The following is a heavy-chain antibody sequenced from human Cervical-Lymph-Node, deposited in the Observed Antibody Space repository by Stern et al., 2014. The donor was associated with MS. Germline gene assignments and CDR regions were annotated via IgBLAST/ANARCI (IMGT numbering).Heavy chain of an antibody. J-gene: IGHJ5*02. CDR3: ARGLRWETSYNWFDP. Sequence: QLQLQESGPGLVKPSQTLSLTCTVSGGSISSGGYYWSWIRQHPGKGLEWIGYIYYSGSTYYNPSLKSRVTISVDTSKNQFSLKLSSVTAADTAVYYCARGLRWETSYNWFDPWGQGTLVTVSS. D-gene: IGHD4-23*01. CDR1: GGSISSGGYY. CDR2: IYYSGST. V-gene: IGHV4-31*03.